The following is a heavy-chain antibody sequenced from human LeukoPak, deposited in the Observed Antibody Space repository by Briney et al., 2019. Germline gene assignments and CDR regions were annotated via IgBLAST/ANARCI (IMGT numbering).Heavy chain of an antibody. J-gene: IGHJ5*02. CDR2: LYHSGST. CDR3: ARGQARLGWFDP. Sequence: PSETLSLTCTVSGYSISSGHYWGWIRQPPGKGLEWIGSLYHSGSTYYNPSLKSRVTISADTSKNQFSLKLRSGTAADTAVYYCARGQARLGWFDPWGQGTLVTVSS. V-gene: IGHV4-38-2*02. CDR1: GYSISSGHY. D-gene: IGHD6-19*01.